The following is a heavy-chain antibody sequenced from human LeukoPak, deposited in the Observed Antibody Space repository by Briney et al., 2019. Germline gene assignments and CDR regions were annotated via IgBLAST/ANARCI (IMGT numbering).Heavy chain of an antibody. CDR2: INPSGGST. J-gene: IGHJ4*02. CDR1: GYTFTDSY. CDR3: ARSLLGYCSSTSCPLGY. D-gene: IGHD2-2*01. Sequence: ASVKVSCKTSGYTFTDSYMHWVRQAPGQGLEWMRIINPSGGSTSYAQKFQGRVTMTRDTSTSTVYMELSSLRSEDTAVYYCARSLLGYCSSTSCPLGYWGQGTLVTVSS. V-gene: IGHV1-46*01.